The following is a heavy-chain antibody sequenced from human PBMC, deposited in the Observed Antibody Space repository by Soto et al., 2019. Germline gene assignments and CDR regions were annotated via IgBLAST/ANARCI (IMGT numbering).Heavy chain of an antibody. J-gene: IGHJ4*02. CDR2: INHSGST. CDR3: ASQHYYDSSGYYVVY. Sequence: SETLSLTCAVYGGSFSGYYWSWIRQPPGKGLEWIGEINHSGSTNYNPSLKSRVTISIDTSKNQFSLKLSSVTATDTAVYYCASQHYYDSSGYYVVYWGQGTRVTVSS. D-gene: IGHD3-22*01. CDR1: GGSFSGYY. V-gene: IGHV4-34*01.